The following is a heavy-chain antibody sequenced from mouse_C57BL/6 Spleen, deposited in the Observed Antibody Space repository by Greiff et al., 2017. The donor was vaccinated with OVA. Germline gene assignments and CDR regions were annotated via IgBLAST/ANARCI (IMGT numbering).Heavy chain of an antibody. CDR3: ARGDYYGNPNY. CDR2: IDPSDSYT. CDR1: GYTFPSYW. V-gene: IGHV1-50*01. D-gene: IGHD1-1*01. Sequence: VQLQQPGAELVKPGASVKLSCKASGYTFPSYWMQWVNQRPGQGLEWIGEIDPSDSYTNYNQKFKGKATLTVDTSSSTAYMQLSSLTSEDSAVYYCARGDYYGNPNYWGQGTTLTVSS. J-gene: IGHJ2*01.